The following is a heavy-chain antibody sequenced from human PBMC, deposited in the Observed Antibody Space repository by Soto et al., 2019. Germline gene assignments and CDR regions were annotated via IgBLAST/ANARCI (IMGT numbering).Heavy chain of an antibody. J-gene: IGHJ5*01. CDR1: GGSFSAYY. CDR2: INHSGST. V-gene: IGHV4-34*01. CDR3: ARVKGNSWLES. Sequence: PSETLSLTCAVYGGSFSAYYWTWIRQPPGTGLEWIGEINHSGSTNYNPSLKSRVTISVDTSKNQFSLKLTSVTAADTAVYYCARVKGNSWLESWGQGTLVTVSS.